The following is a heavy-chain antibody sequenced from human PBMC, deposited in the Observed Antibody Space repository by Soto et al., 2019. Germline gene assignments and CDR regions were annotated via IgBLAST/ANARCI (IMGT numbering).Heavy chain of an antibody. CDR1: GGSISSGGYY. Sequence: QVQLQESGPGLVKPSQTLSLTCIVSGGSISSGGYYCSWIRPHPGQALEWIGNIYYSGTTSSHPSLTSRLILSVDTSTNQFSLNFSSATAADTAVYYCASVGVRFGDISSDRNYFYYMDVWGKGNTVTVSS. V-gene: IGHV4-31*03. CDR2: IYYSGTT. CDR3: ASVGVRFGDISSDRNYFYYMDV. J-gene: IGHJ6*03. D-gene: IGHD3-10*01.